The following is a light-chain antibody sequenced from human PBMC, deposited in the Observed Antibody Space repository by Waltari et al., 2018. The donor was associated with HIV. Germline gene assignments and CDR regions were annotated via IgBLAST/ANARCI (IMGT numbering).Light chain of an antibody. CDR1: SGGIGSTY. J-gene: IGLJ2*01. CDR3: QSYDGTTVV. Sequence: NFILTQSHSVSQSPGKTVTISCTRSSGGIGSTYIHGYQQRPGRSPDTVIYEDSQRPSGVPNRFSGSVDSSSNSASLTISGLKTEDEADYFCQSYDGTTVVFGGGTRLTVL. V-gene: IGLV6-57*01. CDR2: EDS.